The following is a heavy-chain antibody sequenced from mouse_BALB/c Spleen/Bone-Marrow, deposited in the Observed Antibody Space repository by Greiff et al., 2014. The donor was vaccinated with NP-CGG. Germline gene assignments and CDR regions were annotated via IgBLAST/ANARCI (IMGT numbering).Heavy chain of an antibody. D-gene: IGHD4-1*01. CDR3: ARTGTGAADY. V-gene: IGHV2-2*02. J-gene: IGHJ2*01. Sequence: SQGKGLEWLGVIWSGGSSDYHAVFISRLIISKDNSKSQVFFKMNSLQPNATALYYCARTGTGAADYWGQGTTLTVSS. CDR2: IWSGGSS.